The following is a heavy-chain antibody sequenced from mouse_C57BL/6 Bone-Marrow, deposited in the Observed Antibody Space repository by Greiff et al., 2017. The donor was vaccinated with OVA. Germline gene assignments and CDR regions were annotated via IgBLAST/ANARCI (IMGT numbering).Heavy chain of an antibody. V-gene: IGHV1-19*01. Sequence: EVKLVESGPVLVKPGASVKMSCKASGYTFTDYYMNWVKQSHGKSLEWIGVINPYNGGTSYNQKFKGKATLTVDKSSSTAYMELNSLTSEDSAVYYCARRYYGTPYAMDYWGQGTSVTVSS. CDR3: ARRYYGTPYAMDY. D-gene: IGHD1-1*01. CDR2: INPYNGGT. CDR1: GYTFTDYY. J-gene: IGHJ4*01.